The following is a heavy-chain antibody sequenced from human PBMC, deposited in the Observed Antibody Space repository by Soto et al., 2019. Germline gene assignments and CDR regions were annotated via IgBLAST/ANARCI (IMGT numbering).Heavy chain of an antibody. J-gene: IGHJ4*02. CDR3: AKRWLQYYFDY. V-gene: IGHV3-30*18. CDR2: ISYDGSDK. D-gene: IGHD5-12*01. Sequence: GGSLRLSCAASGFTFSSYGMHWVRQAPGKGLEWVAVISYDGSDKYYADSVKGRFTISRDNYKNTLYLQMNSLRAEDTAVYYCAKRWLQYYFDYWGQGTLVTVS. CDR1: GFTFSSYG.